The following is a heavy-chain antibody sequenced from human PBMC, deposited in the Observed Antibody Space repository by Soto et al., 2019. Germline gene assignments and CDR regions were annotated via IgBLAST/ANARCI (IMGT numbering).Heavy chain of an antibody. V-gene: IGHV3-11*01. CDR1: GFTFSDYY. Sequence: QVQLVESGGGLVKPGGSLRLSCAASGFTFSDYYMSWIRQAPGKGLEWVSYISSSGSTIYYADSVKGRFTISRDNAKNSLYLQMNSLRAEDTAVYYCARDSTHCSGGSCNNYYYYMDVWGKGTTVTVSS. J-gene: IGHJ6*03. D-gene: IGHD2-15*01. CDR2: ISSSGSTI. CDR3: ARDSTHCSGGSCNNYYYYMDV.